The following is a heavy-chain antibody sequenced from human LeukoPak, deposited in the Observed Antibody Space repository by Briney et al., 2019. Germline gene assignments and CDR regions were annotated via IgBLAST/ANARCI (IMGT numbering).Heavy chain of an antibody. Sequence: GGSLQISCQGSGSRFTSYWIAWVRPVPGKGLEWMGIICPGDSETRYSPSFQGQVTISVDKSISTACLQWSSLKASDTAMYYCARHGSGEPFDYWGHGTLVTVSS. V-gene: IGHV5-51*01. D-gene: IGHD3-10*01. J-gene: IGHJ4*01. CDR3: ARHGSGEPFDY. CDR1: GSRFTSYW. CDR2: ICPGDSET.